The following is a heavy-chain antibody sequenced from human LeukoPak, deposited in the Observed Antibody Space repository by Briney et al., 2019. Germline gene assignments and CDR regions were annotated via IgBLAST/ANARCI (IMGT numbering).Heavy chain of an antibody. V-gene: IGHV4-4*02. CDR1: GVSISSSEW. CDR3: GKTDIYFNPIAY. Sequence: PSGTLSLTCAVSGVSISSSEWWIWVRQPPGQGLEWIGEIHRDGRTRYNPSLKSRVTMSMDYSKNQFSLSVTSVTAADTAIYYCGKTDIYFNPIAYWGPGSLVTVSS. J-gene: IGHJ4*02. D-gene: IGHD3-9*01. CDR2: IHRDGRT.